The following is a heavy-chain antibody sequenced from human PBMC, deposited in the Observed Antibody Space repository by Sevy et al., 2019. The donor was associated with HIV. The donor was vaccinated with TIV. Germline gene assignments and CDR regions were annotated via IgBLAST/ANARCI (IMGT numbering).Heavy chain of an antibody. D-gene: IGHD3-10*01. Sequence: GGSLRLSCAASGFTFSSYWMHWVRQAPGKGLVWVSRINSDGSSTSYADSVKGRFTISRDNAKNTLYLQMNSLRAEDTAVYYCASSKGDYYYGSGSLHADYWGQRTLVTVSS. CDR3: ASSKGDYYYGSGSLHADY. CDR2: INSDGSST. V-gene: IGHV3-74*01. J-gene: IGHJ4*02. CDR1: GFTFSSYW.